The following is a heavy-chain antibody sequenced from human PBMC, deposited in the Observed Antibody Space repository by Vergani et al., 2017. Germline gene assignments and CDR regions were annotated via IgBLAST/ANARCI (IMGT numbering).Heavy chain of an antibody. Sequence: QVQLVESGGGVVQPGRSLRLSCAASGFTFSSYGMHWVRQAPGTGLEWVAVISYDGSNTYSAYSVKGRFTISRDNSKNTLDLQMNSLRAEDTAVYYCAKDLLGYGSGSYQIDYWGQGTLVTVSS. CDR3: AKDLLGYGSGSYQIDY. CDR2: ISYDGSNT. J-gene: IGHJ4*02. V-gene: IGHV3-30*18. CDR1: GFTFSSYG. D-gene: IGHD3-10*01.